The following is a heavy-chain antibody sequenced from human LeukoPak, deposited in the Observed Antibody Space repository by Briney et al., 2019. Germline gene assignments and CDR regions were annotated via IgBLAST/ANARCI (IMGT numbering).Heavy chain of an antibody. J-gene: IGHJ4*02. V-gene: IGHV4-59*01. CDR1: GGSISSYY. Sequence: SETLSLTCTVSGGSISSYYWSWIRQPPGKGLEWIGYVYYSGSTSYNPSLKSRVTISVDTSKNQFSLRLSSVTAADAAVYYCARGPGSGTYWAFDYWGQGTLVTVSS. CDR2: VYYSGST. CDR3: ARGPGSGTYWAFDY. D-gene: IGHD1-26*01.